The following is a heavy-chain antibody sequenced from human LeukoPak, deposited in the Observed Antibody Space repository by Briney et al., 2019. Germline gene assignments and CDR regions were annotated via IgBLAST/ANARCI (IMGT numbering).Heavy chain of an antibody. V-gene: IGHV4-34*01. Sequence: SETMSLTCAVYGGSFSGYYWSWIRQPPGKGLEWIGEINHSGSTNYNPSLKSRVTISVDTSKNQFSLKLSSVTAADTAVYYCARGRGYCSSTSCYRGRYYFDYWGQGTLVTVSS. J-gene: IGHJ4*02. CDR2: INHSGST. CDR1: GGSFSGYY. D-gene: IGHD2-2*01. CDR3: ARGRGYCSSTSCYRGRYYFDY.